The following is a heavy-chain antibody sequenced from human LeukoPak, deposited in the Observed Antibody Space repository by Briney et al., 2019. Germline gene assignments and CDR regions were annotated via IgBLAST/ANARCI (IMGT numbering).Heavy chain of an antibody. D-gene: IGHD1-26*01. CDR1: GDSISSSSYF. CDR2: ICYCGSN. Sequence: SETLSLTCTVSGDSISSSSYFWGRIRQPPGEGLGWIGSICYCGSNYYNPSLKSRVTISVDTSKNQFSLKLSSVTAADTAVYYCARVPRVIIVGATEWGYYFDYWGQGTLVTVSS. J-gene: IGHJ4*02. V-gene: IGHV4-39*01. CDR3: ARVPRVIIVGATEWGYYFDY.